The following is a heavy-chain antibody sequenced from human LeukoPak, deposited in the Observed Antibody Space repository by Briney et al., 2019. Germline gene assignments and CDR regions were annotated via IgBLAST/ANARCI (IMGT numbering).Heavy chain of an antibody. CDR1: GFSFSGYW. CDR3: ARGGYSFDY. J-gene: IGHJ4*02. V-gene: IGHV3-7*01. CDR2: LHADGNEK. D-gene: IGHD5-12*01. Sequence: PGGPLRLSCAAYGFSFSGYWMTWVRQAPGKGVEWVARLHADGNEKYFVHSVKGRFTVSRDNAKNSLYLQMNSLRVEDTAVYYCARGGYSFDYLGQGTLVTVSS.